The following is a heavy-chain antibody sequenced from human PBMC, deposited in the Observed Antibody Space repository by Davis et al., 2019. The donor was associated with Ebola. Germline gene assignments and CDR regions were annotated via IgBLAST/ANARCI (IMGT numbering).Heavy chain of an antibody. CDR2: ISYDGSNK. V-gene: IGHV3-30*18. D-gene: IGHD6-6*01. CDR1: GFTFSSYE. J-gene: IGHJ6*02. CDR3: AKDLYSSSSLFYYGMDV. Sequence: GESLKISCAASGFTFSSYEMNWVRQAPGKGLEWVAVISYDGSNKYYADSVKGRFTISRDNSKNTLYLQMNSLRAEDTAVYYCAKDLYSSSSLFYYGMDVWGQGTTVTVSS.